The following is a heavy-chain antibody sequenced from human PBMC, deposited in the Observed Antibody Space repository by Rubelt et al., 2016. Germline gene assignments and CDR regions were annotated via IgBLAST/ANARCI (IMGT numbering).Heavy chain of an antibody. Sequence: HWVRQAPGKGLEWVSCINNDGTTTSYAASVKGRFTISRDNAKNTLYLQMNSLRAEDTAVYYCARDQHTYYDSTGFEYWGQGTLVTVSS. D-gene: IGHD3-22*01. CDR3: ARDQHTYYDSTGFEY. CDR2: INNDGTTT. V-gene: IGHV3-74*01. J-gene: IGHJ4*02.